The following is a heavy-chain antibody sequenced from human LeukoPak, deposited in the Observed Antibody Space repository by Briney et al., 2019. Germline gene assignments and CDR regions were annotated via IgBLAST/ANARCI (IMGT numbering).Heavy chain of an antibody. CDR3: ARGASGSYYSILDY. V-gene: IGHV1-8*01. D-gene: IGHD1-26*01. CDR1: GYTFISYD. Sequence: ASVKVSCKASGYTFISYDINWVRQVTGQGLEWMGWMNPTSGITGYAQKLQGRVTMTTDTSTSTAYMELRSLRSDDTAVYYCARGASGSYYSILDYWGQGTLVTVSS. J-gene: IGHJ4*02. CDR2: MNPTSGIT.